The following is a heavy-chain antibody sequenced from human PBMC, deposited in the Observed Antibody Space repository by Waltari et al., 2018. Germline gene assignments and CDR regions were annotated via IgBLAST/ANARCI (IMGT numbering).Heavy chain of an antibody. V-gene: IGHV4-34*01. CDR2: INHSGST. D-gene: IGHD4-17*01. CDR3: ARGDYGDYFSVDY. CDR1: GGSFSGYY. J-gene: IGHJ4*02. Sequence: QVQLQQWGAGLLKPSETLSLTCAVYGGSFSGYYWSWIRQPPGKGLEWIGEINHSGSTNYNPSLKSRVTISVDTSKNQFSLKLSSVTAADTAVYYCARGDYGDYFSVDYWGQGTLVTVSS.